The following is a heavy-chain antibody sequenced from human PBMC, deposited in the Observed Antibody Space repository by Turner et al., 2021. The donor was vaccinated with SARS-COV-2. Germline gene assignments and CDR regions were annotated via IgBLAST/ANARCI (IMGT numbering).Heavy chain of an antibody. V-gene: IGHV1-69*06. J-gene: IGHJ4*02. CDR3: ARDSSSGPLGY. D-gene: IGHD3-22*01. Sequence: QVHLVQSGAEVKKPGSSVKVSCKASGGTFSSYAISWVRQAPGQGLEWMGGSIPIFGTANYEQKCQGRVTITADKSTSKAYMELSSLRDEDTDVYYCARDSSSGPLGYWGQGTLVTVSS. CDR1: GGTFSSYA. CDR2: SIPIFGTA.